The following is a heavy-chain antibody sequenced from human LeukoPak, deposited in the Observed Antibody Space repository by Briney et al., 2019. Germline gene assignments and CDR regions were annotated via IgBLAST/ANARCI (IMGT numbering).Heavy chain of an antibody. J-gene: IGHJ2*01. CDR1: GFTFSSYA. CDR3: AKNGVNYWYFDL. V-gene: IGHV3-23*01. CDR2: ISGSGGGT. Sequence: PGGSLRLSCAASGFTFSSYAMSWVRQAPGKGLEWVSRISGSGGGTYNADSVKGRFTISRDNSKNTLYLQINSLRAQDTAVYYCAKNGVNYWYFDLWGRGTLGTVSA. D-gene: IGHD2-8*01.